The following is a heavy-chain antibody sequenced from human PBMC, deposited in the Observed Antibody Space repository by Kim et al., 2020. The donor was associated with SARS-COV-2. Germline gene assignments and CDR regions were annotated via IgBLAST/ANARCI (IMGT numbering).Heavy chain of an antibody. Sequence: SVKVSCKASGGTFRGHGISWVRQAPGQGLEWMGSIIPIFGTRDYEQKFQGRVTITADESASTAYMELTSLKSEDTAVYYCARDPAYCTAGRCNVFGFDSWGQGTLVTVST. J-gene: IGHJ4*02. CDR2: IIPIFGTR. D-gene: IGHD2-21*01. V-gene: IGHV1-69*13. CDR3: ARDPAYCTAGRCNVFGFDS. CDR1: GGTFRGHG.